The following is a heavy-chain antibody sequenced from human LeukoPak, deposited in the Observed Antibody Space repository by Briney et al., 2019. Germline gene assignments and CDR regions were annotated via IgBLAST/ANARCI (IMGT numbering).Heavy chain of an antibody. CDR1: GGTFSSYA. Sequence: SVKVSCKASGGTFSSYAISWVRQALGQGLEWMGRIIPILGIANYAQKFQGRVTITADKSTSTAYMELSSLRSEDTAVYYCARDRITGYCSGGGCYGGAFDIWGQGTMVTVSS. J-gene: IGHJ3*02. D-gene: IGHD2-15*01. CDR2: IIPILGIA. CDR3: ARDRITGYCSGGGCYGGAFDI. V-gene: IGHV1-69*04.